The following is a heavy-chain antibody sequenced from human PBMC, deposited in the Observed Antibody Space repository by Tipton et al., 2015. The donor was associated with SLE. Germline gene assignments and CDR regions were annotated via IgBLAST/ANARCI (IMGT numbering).Heavy chain of an antibody. Sequence: TLSLTCAVYGGSFSDYFWTWIRQPPGKGLEWIGEINHSGSTNYNPSLKSRVTISVDTSKNQFSLKLSSVTAADTAVYYCARDSGGSYSRWDYFDYWGQGTLVTVSS. CDR3: ARDSGGSYSRWDYFDY. CDR1: GGSFSDYF. J-gene: IGHJ4*02. D-gene: IGHD1-26*01. V-gene: IGHV4-34*01. CDR2: INHSGST.